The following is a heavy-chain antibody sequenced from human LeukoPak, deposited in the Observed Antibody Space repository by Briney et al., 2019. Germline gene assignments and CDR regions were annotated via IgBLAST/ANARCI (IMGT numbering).Heavy chain of an antibody. V-gene: IGHV4-59*05. J-gene: IGHJ4*02. Sequence: PSETLSLTCTVSGGSISSSYWSWIRQPPGKGLEWIGSIYDSGSTYYNPSLKSRVTISVDTSKNQFSLKLNSVTAADTAVYYCARLPRRGWYYFDYWGQGTLVTVSS. D-gene: IGHD6-19*01. CDR3: ARLPRRGWYYFDY. CDR2: IYDSGST. CDR1: GGSISSSY.